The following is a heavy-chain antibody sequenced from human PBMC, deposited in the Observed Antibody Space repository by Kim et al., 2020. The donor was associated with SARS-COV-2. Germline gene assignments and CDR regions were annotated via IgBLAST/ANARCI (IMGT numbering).Heavy chain of an antibody. CDR1: GFTFDDYA. Sequence: GGSLRLSCAASGFTFDDYAMHWVRQAPGKGLEWVSLISGDGGSTYYADSVKGRFTISRDNSKNSLYLQMNSLRTEDTALYYCAKDIVFGYDYYGMDVWGQGTTVTVSS. D-gene: IGHD2-2*01. CDR3: AKDIVFGYDYYGMDV. CDR2: ISGDGGST. J-gene: IGHJ6*02. V-gene: IGHV3-43*02.